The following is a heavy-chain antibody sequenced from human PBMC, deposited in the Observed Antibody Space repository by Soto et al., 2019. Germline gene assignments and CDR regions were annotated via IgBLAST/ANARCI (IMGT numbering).Heavy chain of an antibody. V-gene: IGHV1-46*01. Sequence: ASLKVSCKASGYTFTSYYMHWVRQAPGQGLVLMVIINPSGGRTSYAQKFQGRVAMTRDTSTSTVYMELSSLRSEDTAVYYCARVGRGITSFGVVSQYYYYYGMDVWGQGTTVTVSS. CDR3: ARVGRGITSFGVVSQYYYYYGMDV. D-gene: IGHD3-3*01. CDR1: GYTFTSYY. CDR2: INPSGGRT. J-gene: IGHJ6*02.